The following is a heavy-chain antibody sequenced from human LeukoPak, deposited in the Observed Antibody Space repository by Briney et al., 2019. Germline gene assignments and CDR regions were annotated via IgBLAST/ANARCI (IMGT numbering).Heavy chain of an antibody. J-gene: IGHJ3*02. CDR3: ARDCGGGSCYGPYDAFDI. CDR1: GFTFSSYW. CDR2: ISSSGSTI. V-gene: IGHV3-48*04. Sequence: PGGSLRLSCAASGFTFSSYWMSWVRQAPGKGLEWVSYISSSGSTIYYADSVKGRFTISRDNAKNSLYLQMNSLRAEDTAVYYCARDCGGGSCYGPYDAFDIWGQGTMVTVSS. D-gene: IGHD2-15*01.